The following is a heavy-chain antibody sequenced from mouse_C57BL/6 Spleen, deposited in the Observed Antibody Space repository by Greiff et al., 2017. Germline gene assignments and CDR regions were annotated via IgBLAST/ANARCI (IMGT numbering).Heavy chain of an antibody. CDR2: ILPGSGST. CDR1: GYTFTGYW. CDR3: ARMGTSTMITTRVYYFDY. V-gene: IGHV1-9*01. Sequence: VQLQQSGAELMKPGASVKLSCKATGYTFTGYWIEWVKQRPGHGLEWIGEILPGSGSTNYNEKFKGKATFTADTSSNTAYMQLSSLTTEDSAIYYCARMGTSTMITTRVYYFDYWGQGTTLTVSS. D-gene: IGHD2-4*01. J-gene: IGHJ2*01.